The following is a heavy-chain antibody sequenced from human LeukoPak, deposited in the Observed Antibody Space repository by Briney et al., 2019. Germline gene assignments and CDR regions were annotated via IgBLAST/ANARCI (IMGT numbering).Heavy chain of an antibody. CDR2: ISAYNGNT. V-gene: IGHV1-18*01. D-gene: IGHD3-3*01. J-gene: IGHJ6*02. Sequence: SVKVSCKASGYTFTSYGISWVRQAPGQGLEWMGWISAYNGNTNYAQKLQGRVTMTTDTSTSTAYMELRSLRSDDTAVYYCAREAYDFWSGTPNYGMDVWGQGTTVTVSS. CDR1: GYTFTSYG. CDR3: AREAYDFWSGTPNYGMDV.